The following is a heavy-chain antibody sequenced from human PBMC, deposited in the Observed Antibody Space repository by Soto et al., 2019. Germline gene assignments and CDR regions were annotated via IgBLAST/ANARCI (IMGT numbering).Heavy chain of an antibody. CDR1: GDSTNSADYY. J-gene: IGHJ4*02. V-gene: IGHV4-30-4*01. D-gene: IGHD3-22*01. Sequence: SETLSLTCTVSGDSTNSADYYWSWLRQPPGKGLEWIGYIYYSRSDYYDPSLGRRATITIDTSRNQFSLNLMSVTAADTAVYYCARAAQLYDSSGYSFYYFDYWGQGAPVTVSS. CDR2: IYYSRSD. CDR3: ARAAQLYDSSGYSFYYFDY.